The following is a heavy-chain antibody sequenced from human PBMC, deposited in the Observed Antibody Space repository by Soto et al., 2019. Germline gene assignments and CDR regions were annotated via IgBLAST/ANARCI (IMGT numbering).Heavy chain of an antibody. D-gene: IGHD3-16*01. CDR3: AMVDVYVTPSPQDV. CDR2: INTYNGNT. Sequence: QVQLVQSRAEVKNPGASVKVSCKASGYSFTRYGIAWARQAPGQGLEWMGWINTYNGNTNYAQNLQGRVTLTTDTSTSTAYTELTSLRSNDTAIYYCAMVDVYVTPSPQDVWGQGTTVIVPS. CDR1: GYSFTRYG. V-gene: IGHV1-18*01. J-gene: IGHJ6*02.